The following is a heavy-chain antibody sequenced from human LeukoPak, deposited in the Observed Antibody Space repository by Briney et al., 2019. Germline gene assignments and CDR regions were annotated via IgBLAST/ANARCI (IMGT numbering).Heavy chain of an antibody. Sequence: GTSLRLSCAVSGFTFSRYGMHWVRQAPGKGPEWVALISYDGGNTDYVDSVKGRFTVSRDNSRNTLYLQMNSLRPEDTAVYYCAKDRSTYNVLTGYHGYWGQGTLVTVSS. CDR3: AKDRSTYNVLTGYHGY. V-gene: IGHV3-30*18. CDR1: GFTFSRYG. D-gene: IGHD3-9*01. J-gene: IGHJ4*02. CDR2: ISYDGGNT.